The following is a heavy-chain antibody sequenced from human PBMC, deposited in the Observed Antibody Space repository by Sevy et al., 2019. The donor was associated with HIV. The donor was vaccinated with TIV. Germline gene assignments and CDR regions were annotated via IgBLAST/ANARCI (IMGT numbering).Heavy chain of an antibody. CDR2: TYYKSEWYN. CDR3: ARDQNWGYDS. D-gene: IGHD7-27*01. J-gene: IGHJ4*02. CDR1: GDSVSNNIAA. Sequence: SQTLSLTCAISGDSVSNNIAAWNWISQSPSRGLEWLGRTYYKSEWYNDYAVSVKGRIVINPDTSKNQFSLQLNSVTPDDTAVYYCARDQNWGYDSWGQGTLVTVSS. V-gene: IGHV6-1*01.